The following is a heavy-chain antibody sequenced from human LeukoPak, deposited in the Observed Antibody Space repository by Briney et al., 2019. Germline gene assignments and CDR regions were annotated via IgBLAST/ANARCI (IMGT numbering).Heavy chain of an antibody. D-gene: IGHD3-22*01. V-gene: IGHV4-39*06. CDR3: ARLKFYDSTGYSPGHYMDV. CDR2: LYPGVSS. Sequence: PSETLSLTCTVSGGSISSSSFYWGWIRQPPGKGLEWIGRLYPGVSSDYNPSLKSRVTMSVDTSKNQFALKLSAVTAADTAVYYCARLKFYDSTGYSPGHYMDVWGKGTTVTVSS. J-gene: IGHJ6*03. CDR1: GGSISSSSFY.